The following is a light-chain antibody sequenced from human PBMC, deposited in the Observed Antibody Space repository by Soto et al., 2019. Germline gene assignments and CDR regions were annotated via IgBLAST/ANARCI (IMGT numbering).Light chain of an antibody. V-gene: IGLV1-44*01. CDR1: SSSIGSNT. CDR2: SNY. CDR3: AAWDDSLNALV. Sequence: QAVVTQPPSASGTPGQRVTMSCSGSSSSIGSNTVNWYQQLPGTAPKLLIYSNYRRPSGVPDRFSGSKSGTSASLAISGLQSEDEADYYCAAWDDSLNALVFGGGTKLTVL. J-gene: IGLJ2*01.